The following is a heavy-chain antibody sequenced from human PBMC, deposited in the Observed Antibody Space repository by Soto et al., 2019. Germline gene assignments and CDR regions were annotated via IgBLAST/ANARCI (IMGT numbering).Heavy chain of an antibody. Sequence: EVQLVESGGGLVKPGGSLRLSCVASGFSFSNTWMNWVRQAPGKGLEWVGRIKTKTDGGAKEYAAPVKGRFTISRDDSKNTMYLQMDSLKTEDTAIYYCSTRIVATADYWGQGTLVTVSS. CDR2: IKTKTDGGAK. CDR1: GFSFSNTW. V-gene: IGHV3-15*07. CDR3: STRIVATADY. D-gene: IGHD5-12*01. J-gene: IGHJ4*02.